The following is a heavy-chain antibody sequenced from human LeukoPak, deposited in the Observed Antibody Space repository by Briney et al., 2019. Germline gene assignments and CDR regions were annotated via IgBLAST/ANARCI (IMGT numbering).Heavy chain of an antibody. Sequence: PGGSLRLSCAASGFTFSSYAMSWVRQAPGKGLEWVSAISGGGGSTDYADFVKGRFSISRDNSKNTLYLQMNSLRAEDTAVYHCATTTGGKNFDYWGQGTLVTVSS. CDR1: GFTFSSYA. J-gene: IGHJ4*02. CDR3: ATTTGGKNFDY. CDR2: ISGGGGST. D-gene: IGHD1-1*01. V-gene: IGHV3-23*01.